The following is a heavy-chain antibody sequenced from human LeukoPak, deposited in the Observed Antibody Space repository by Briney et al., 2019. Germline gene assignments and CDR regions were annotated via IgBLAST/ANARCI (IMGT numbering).Heavy chain of an antibody. CDR1: GGSISSYY. Sequence: SETLSLTCTVSGGSISSYYWSWIRQPPGKGLEWIGYIYYSGSTNYNPSLKSRVTISVDTSKNQFSLKLSSVTAADTAVYYCARAEGSSWPFDYWGQGTLVTVSS. J-gene: IGHJ4*02. D-gene: IGHD6-13*01. CDR2: IYYSGST. V-gene: IGHV4-59*12. CDR3: ARAEGSSWPFDY.